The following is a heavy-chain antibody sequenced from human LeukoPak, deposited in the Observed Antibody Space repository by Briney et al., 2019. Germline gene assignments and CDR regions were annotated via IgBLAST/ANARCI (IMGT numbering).Heavy chain of an antibody. J-gene: IGHJ4*02. Sequence: GGSLRLSCAASGFTFSSYGMHWVRQATGKGLEWVSAIGTAGDTYYPGSVKGRFTISRENAKNSLYLQMNSLRAGDTAVYYCARGGQLWPTIDYWGQGTLVTVSS. D-gene: IGHD5-18*01. CDR2: IGTAGDT. CDR1: GFTFSSYG. V-gene: IGHV3-13*01. CDR3: ARGGQLWPTIDY.